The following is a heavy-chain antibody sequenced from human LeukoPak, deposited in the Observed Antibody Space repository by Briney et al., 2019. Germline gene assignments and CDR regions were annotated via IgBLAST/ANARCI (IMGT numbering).Heavy chain of an antibody. CDR1: GYIFTSYW. CDR3: ARDLSSGWSMEVWYFDL. Sequence: GESLKISCQGSGYIFTSYWIGWVRQVPGKGLEWMEIIYPGDSDTRYSPSFQGQVTISADKSISTAYLQWSSLKASDTAMYYCARDLSSGWSMEVWYFDLWGRGTLVTVSS. J-gene: IGHJ2*01. D-gene: IGHD6-19*01. CDR2: IYPGDSDT. V-gene: IGHV5-51*01.